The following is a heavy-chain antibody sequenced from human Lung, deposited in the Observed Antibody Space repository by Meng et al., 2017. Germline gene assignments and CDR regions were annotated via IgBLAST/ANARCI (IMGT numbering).Heavy chain of an antibody. V-gene: IGHV4-34*01. J-gene: IGHJ4*02. CDR3: ARGPTTMAHDFDY. D-gene: IGHD4-11*01. CDR1: GGSFSDYY. Sequence: QGHLQQWCAGLLKPSETLYRHCVVSGGSFSDYYWSWIRQPPGKGLEWIGEINHSGSTNYNPSLESRATISVDTSQNNLSLKLSSVTAADSAVYYCARGPTTMAHDFDYWGQGTLVTVSS. CDR2: INHSGST.